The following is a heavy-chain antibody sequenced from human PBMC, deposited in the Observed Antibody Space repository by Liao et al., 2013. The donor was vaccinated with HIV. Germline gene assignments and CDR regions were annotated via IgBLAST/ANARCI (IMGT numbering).Heavy chain of an antibody. D-gene: IGHD2-2*01. CDR1: GGSISSSSYY. CDR2: IYYSGYT. Sequence: QLQLQESGPGLVKPSETLSLTCTVSGGSISSSSYYWGWIRQPPGKGLEWIGNIYYSGYTYYSPSLKSRVTISVDTSKNQFSLKVSSVTAADTAVYYCARSVPAAHFEYWGQGALVTVSS. V-gene: IGHV4-39*07. CDR3: ARSVPAAHFEY. J-gene: IGHJ4*02.